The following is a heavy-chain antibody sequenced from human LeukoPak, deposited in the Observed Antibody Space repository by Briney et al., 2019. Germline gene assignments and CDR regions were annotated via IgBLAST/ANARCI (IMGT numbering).Heavy chain of an antibody. CDR1: GGSISSYY. V-gene: IGHV4-59*12. CDR3: ATGIYCFDP. CDR2: IYYSGST. Sequence: SETLSLTCTVSGGSISSYYWSWIRQPPGKGLEWIGYIYYSGSTNYNPSLKSRVTMSVDASKNHFSLNLTSMTAADTAVYYCATGIYCFDPWGQGTLVTVSS. J-gene: IGHJ5*02.